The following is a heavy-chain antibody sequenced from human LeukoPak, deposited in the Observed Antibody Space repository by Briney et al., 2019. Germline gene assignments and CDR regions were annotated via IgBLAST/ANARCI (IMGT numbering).Heavy chain of an antibody. CDR2: INHSGST. Sequence: SETLSLTCAVYGGSFSGYYWSWIRQPPGKGLEWIGEINHSGSTNYNPSLKSRVTISVDTSKDQFSLKLSSVTAADTAVYYCARVRIPYYYGSGSYRTYNWFDPWGQGTLVTVSS. V-gene: IGHV4-34*01. D-gene: IGHD3-10*01. CDR3: ARVRIPYYYGSGSYRTYNWFDP. J-gene: IGHJ5*02. CDR1: GGSFSGYY.